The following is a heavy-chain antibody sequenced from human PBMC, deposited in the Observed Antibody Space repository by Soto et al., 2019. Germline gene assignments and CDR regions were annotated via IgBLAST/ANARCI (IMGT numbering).Heavy chain of an antibody. Sequence: QLQLQESGSGLVKPSQTLSLTCAVSGGSISSGGYSWSWIRQPPGKGLEWIGYIYHSGSTYYNPSLKSRVTISVVRSKNQFSLKLSSVTAADTAVYYCASGGTVSYWYFDLWGRGTLVTVSS. CDR1: GGSISSGGYS. CDR3: ASGGTVSYWYFDL. D-gene: IGHD2-15*01. V-gene: IGHV4-30-2*01. J-gene: IGHJ2*01. CDR2: IYHSGST.